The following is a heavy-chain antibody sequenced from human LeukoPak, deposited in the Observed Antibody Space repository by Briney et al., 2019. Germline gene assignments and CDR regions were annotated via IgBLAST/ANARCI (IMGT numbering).Heavy chain of an antibody. CDR1: GFIFTSSA. J-gene: IGHJ6*03. CDR3: ASGDRVIWSGYNPLSYYMDV. CDR2: IVVCSGNT. V-gene: IGHV1-58*02. Sequence: TSVKVSCKASGFIFTSSAMQWVRQARGQRLEWIGWIVVCSGNTNYAQKFQERVTITRDMSTSTAYMELSSLISEDTAVYYCASGDRVIWSGYNPLSYYMDVWGKGTTVTVSS. D-gene: IGHD3-3*01.